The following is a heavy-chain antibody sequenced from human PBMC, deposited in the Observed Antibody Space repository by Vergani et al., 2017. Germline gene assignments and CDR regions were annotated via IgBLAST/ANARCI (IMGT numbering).Heavy chain of an antibody. J-gene: IGHJ6*02. CDR1: GYTLTELS. Sequence: QVQLVQSGAEVKKPGASVQVSCKVSGYTLTELSMHWLRQAPGKGLVWMGGFDPEDGETIYAQKFQGRVTMTEDTSTDTAYMELSSLRSEDTAVYYCATVADYYYGMDVWGQGTTVTVSS. CDR2: FDPEDGET. V-gene: IGHV1-24*01. CDR3: ATVADYYYGMDV.